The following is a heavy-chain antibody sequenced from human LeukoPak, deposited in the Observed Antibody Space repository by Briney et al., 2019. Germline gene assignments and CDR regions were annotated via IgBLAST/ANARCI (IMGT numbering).Heavy chain of an antibody. V-gene: IGHV1-18*01. D-gene: IGHD3-16*01. Sequence: ASVKVSCKASGYTFTTYGISWVRQAPGQGLEWMGWINANNGDTHYAQKLQGRITMTTDTSTSTVYMELRSLRSDDTAVYYCTRDFVLLTSYDVSENWGQGTLVTVSS. CDR2: INANNGDT. CDR3: TRDFVLLTSYDVSEN. J-gene: IGHJ4*02. CDR1: GYTFTTYG.